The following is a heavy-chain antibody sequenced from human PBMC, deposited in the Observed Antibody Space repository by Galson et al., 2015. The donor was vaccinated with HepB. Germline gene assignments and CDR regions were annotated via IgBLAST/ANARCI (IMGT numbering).Heavy chain of an antibody. CDR2: IWYDGSNK. V-gene: IGHV3-33*01. D-gene: IGHD3-9*01. J-gene: IGHJ4*02. Sequence: LEWVAVIWYDGSNKYYADSVKGRFTISRDNSKNTLYLQMNSLRAEDTAVYYCAREYYDILTGYYPAMGLDYWGQGTLVTVSS. CDR3: AREYYDILTGYYPAMGLDY.